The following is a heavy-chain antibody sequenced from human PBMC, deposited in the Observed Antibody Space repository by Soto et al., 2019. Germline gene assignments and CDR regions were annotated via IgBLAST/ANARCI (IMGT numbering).Heavy chain of an antibody. V-gene: IGHV3-48*01. CDR2: ISSSSSTI. D-gene: IGHD2-2*01. J-gene: IGHJ3*02. Sequence: HPGGSLRLSCAASGFTFSSYSMNWVRQAPGKGLEWVSYISSSSSTIYYADSVKGRFTISRDNAKNSLYLQMNSLRAEDTAVYYCARDPPVVVPAAIDAFDIWGQGTMVTVSS. CDR1: GFTFSSYS. CDR3: ARDPPVVVPAAIDAFDI.